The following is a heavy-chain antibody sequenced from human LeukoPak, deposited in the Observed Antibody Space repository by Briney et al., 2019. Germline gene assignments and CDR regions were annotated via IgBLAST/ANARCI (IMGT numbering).Heavy chain of an antibody. CDR1: GGSISSGSYY. CDR3: ASFDYDLYYFDY. Sequence: PSETLSLTCTVSGGSISSGSYYWSWIRQPAGKGLEFIGRIHTSGSTNYNPSLKSRVTISVDTSKNQSSLKVSSVTAADTAVYYCASFDYDLYYFDYWGQGILVTVSS. V-gene: IGHV4-61*02. D-gene: IGHD3-16*01. J-gene: IGHJ4*02. CDR2: IHTSGST.